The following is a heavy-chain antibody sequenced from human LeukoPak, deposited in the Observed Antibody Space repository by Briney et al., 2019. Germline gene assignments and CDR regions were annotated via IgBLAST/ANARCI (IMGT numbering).Heavy chain of an antibody. D-gene: IGHD2-2*01. CDR2: IYHSGSA. J-gene: IGHJ5*02. Sequence: SETLSLTCAVSGYSLSSGYQWAWIRQPPGKTLEWIGSIYHSGSAHYNPSLKSRVTISVDSSNNQFSLRLSSVTAADTAVYYCARDPRWLTPDCTSTSCYENYFDPWGQGTLGTVSS. CDR3: ARDPRWLTPDCTSTSCYENYFDP. CDR1: GYSLSSGYQ. V-gene: IGHV4-38-2*02.